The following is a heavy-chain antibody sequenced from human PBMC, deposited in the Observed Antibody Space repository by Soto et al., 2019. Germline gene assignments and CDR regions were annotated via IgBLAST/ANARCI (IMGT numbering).Heavy chain of an antibody. J-gene: IGHJ6*02. CDR1: GFTVSSNY. V-gene: IGHV3-53*01. CDR3: ARDPPATRHGMDV. CDR2: IYSGGST. Sequence: GGSLRLSCAASGFTVSSNYMSWVRQAPGKGLEWVSVIYSGGSTYYADSVRGRFTTSRDNSKNTLYLQMKSRRAEDTAVYYCARDPPATRHGMDVWGQGTTVTVSS.